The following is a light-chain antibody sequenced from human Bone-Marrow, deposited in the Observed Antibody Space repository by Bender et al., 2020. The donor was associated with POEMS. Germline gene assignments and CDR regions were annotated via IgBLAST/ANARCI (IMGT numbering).Light chain of an antibody. Sequence: QSVLTQPPSVSGAPGQTVTISCTGSSSNIGAGYDVHWYQQLPGTAPKLLISRNNIRSSGVPDRFSGSKSGTSASLAITGLQAEDEADYHCQSYDNSLSGSGVFGGGTKVTVL. CDR2: RNN. CDR1: SSNIGAGYD. V-gene: IGLV1-40*01. CDR3: QSYDNSLSGSGV. J-gene: IGLJ3*02.